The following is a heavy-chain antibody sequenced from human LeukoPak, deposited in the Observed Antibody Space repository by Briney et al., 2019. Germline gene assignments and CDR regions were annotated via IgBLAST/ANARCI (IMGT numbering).Heavy chain of an antibody. CDR3: ARAQYSSGPDY. D-gene: IGHD6-19*01. J-gene: IGHJ4*02. CDR2: IYSGGST. V-gene: IGHV3-53*01. Sequence: GGSLRLSCAASGFTFSSYAMHWVRQAPGKGLEWVSVIYSGGSTYYADSVKGRFTISRDNSKNTLYLQMNSLRAEDTAVYYCARAQYSSGPDYWGQGTLVTVSS. CDR1: GFTFSSYA.